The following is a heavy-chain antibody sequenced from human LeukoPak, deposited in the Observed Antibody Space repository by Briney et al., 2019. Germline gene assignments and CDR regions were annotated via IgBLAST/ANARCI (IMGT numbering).Heavy chain of an antibody. CDR3: TTVFIDYFDSSGYYPFDY. Sequence: GGSLRLSCAASGFTFTDAWMSWVRQAPGKGLEWVARIKSKTDDGTTDYGAPVKGRFTISRDDSKNTLFLQMNNLKNDDTGVYYCTTVFIDYFDSSGYYPFDYWGQGTLVTVSS. CDR2: IKSKTDDGTT. J-gene: IGHJ4*02. V-gene: IGHV3-15*01. CDR1: GFTFTDAW. D-gene: IGHD3-22*01.